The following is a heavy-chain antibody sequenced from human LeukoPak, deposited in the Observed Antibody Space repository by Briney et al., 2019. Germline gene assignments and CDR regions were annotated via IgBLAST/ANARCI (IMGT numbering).Heavy chain of an antibody. CDR1: GGSFSGYY. J-gene: IGHJ4*02. CDR3: ARGSRYSGSWLDY. Sequence: SETLSLTCAVYGGSFSGYYWSWIRQPPGKGLEWIGEINHSGSTNYNPSLKSRVTISVDMSKNQFSLKLSSVTAADTAVYYCARGSRYSGSWLDYWGQGTLVTVSS. V-gene: IGHV4-34*01. CDR2: INHSGST. D-gene: IGHD1-26*01.